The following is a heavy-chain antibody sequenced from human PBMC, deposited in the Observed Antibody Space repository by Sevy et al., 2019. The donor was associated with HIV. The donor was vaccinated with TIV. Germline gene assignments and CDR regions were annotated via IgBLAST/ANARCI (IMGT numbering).Heavy chain of an antibody. J-gene: IGHJ4*02. D-gene: IGHD3-22*01. CDR3: ATVYYYDYSGPGY. CDR1: GYTFTNYY. Sequence: ASVKVSCKASGYTFTNYYIHWVRQAPGQGLEWMGIINPSGGSTNYAQTFQGRVTMTRDTSTTTVYMELISLRSKDTAVHYCATVYYYDYSGPGYWGQGTLVTASS. CDR2: INPSGGST. V-gene: IGHV1-46*01.